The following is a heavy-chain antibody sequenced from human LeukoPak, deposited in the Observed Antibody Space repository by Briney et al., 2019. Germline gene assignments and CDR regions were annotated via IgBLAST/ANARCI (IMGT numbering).Heavy chain of an antibody. CDR1: EFTFSNYA. D-gene: IGHD1-14*01. V-gene: IGHV3-23*01. Sequence: PGGSLRLSCAASEFTFSNYAMNWVRQAPGKGLEWVSGISGGGGSTYYADPVKGRFTISRDNSKNTLYLQMDSLRAEDTALYYCAKGSGINHYHWIDPWGQGTLVTVSP. CDR3: AKGSGINHYHWIDP. J-gene: IGHJ5*02. CDR2: ISGGGGST.